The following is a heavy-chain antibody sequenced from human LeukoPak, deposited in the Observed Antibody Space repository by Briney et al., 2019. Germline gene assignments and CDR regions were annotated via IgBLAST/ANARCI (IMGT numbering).Heavy chain of an antibody. D-gene: IGHD6-13*01. Sequence: GESLKISCKGSGYSFTSYWIGWVRQMPGKGLEWMGIIYPGDTDTRYSPSFQGQVTISADKSISTAYLQWGSLKASDTPMYYCARRAAVREYFDYWGQGTLVTVSS. CDR3: ARRAAVREYFDY. J-gene: IGHJ4*02. CDR1: GYSFTSYW. V-gene: IGHV5-51*01. CDR2: IYPGDTDT.